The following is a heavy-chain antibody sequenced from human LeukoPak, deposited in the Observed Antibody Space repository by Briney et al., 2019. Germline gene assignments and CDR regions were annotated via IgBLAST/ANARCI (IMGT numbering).Heavy chain of an antibody. V-gene: IGHV6-1*01. J-gene: IGHJ4*02. CDR3: ARGKQWIDY. D-gene: IGHD6-19*01. CDR1: GDSVSSNSAG. CDR2: TYYRSKWYY. Sequence: PSQTLSLTCAISGDSVSSNSAGWNWVRQSPSSGLEWLGRTYYRSKWYYEYAVSVKGRITINPDTSKNQFSLLLNSMTLEDTAVYYCARGKQWIDYWGQGTLVTVSS.